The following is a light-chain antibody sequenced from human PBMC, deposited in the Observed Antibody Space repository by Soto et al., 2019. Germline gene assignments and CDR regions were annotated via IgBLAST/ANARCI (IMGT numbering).Light chain of an antibody. CDR2: AVS. Sequence: QSALTQPRSVSGSPGQSVTMSCTGTNGDIGNYNFVSWFQQHPGKAPKVMIYAVSKRPSGVPDRFSGSKSGNTASLTISGLQAEDEADYYCCSYADSHTWVLGGGTKLTVL. CDR1: NGDIGNYNF. J-gene: IGLJ3*02. CDR3: CSYADSHTWV. V-gene: IGLV2-11*01.